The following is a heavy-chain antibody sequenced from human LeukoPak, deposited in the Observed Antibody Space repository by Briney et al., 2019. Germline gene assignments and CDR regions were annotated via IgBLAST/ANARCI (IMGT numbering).Heavy chain of an antibody. CDR3: ARESGSSQPKNCFDP. J-gene: IGHJ5*02. V-gene: IGHV1-18*01. CDR2: ISAYNGNT. D-gene: IGHD6-13*01. CDR1: GYTFTSYG. Sequence: ASVKVSCKASGYTFTSYGISWVRQAPGQGLEWMGWISAYNGNTNYAQKLQGRVTMTTDTSTSTAYMELRSLRSDDTAVYYCARESGSSQPKNCFDPWGQGTLVTVSS.